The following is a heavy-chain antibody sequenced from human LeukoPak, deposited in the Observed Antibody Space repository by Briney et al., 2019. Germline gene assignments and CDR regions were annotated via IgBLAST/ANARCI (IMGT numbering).Heavy chain of an antibody. CDR3: TREQDREAAATIVGDY. V-gene: IGHV3-48*03. CDR2: ISTGTYI. CDR1: GFTFSRFE. J-gene: IGHJ4*02. Sequence: GGSLRLSWVASGFTFSRFELNWVGQAPGKGLEWVSHISTGTYIAYADSVKGRFTISRDNARNSLYLEMNSLRAEDTAVYYCTREQDREAAATIVGDYWGQGTLVTVSS. D-gene: IGHD3-22*01.